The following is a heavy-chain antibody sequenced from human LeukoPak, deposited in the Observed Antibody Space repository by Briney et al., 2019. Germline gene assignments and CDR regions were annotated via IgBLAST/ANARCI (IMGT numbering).Heavy chain of an antibody. CDR3: ARDYRGYSYGYYYYGMDV. CDR2: ISYDGSNK. Sequence: GRSLRLSCAASGFTFSSYAMHWVRQAPGKGLEWVAVISYDGSNKHYADSVKGRFTISRDNSKNTLYLQMNSLRAEDTAVYYCARDYRGYSYGYYYYGMDVWGQGTTVTVSS. V-gene: IGHV3-30-3*01. D-gene: IGHD5-18*01. CDR1: GFTFSSYA. J-gene: IGHJ6*02.